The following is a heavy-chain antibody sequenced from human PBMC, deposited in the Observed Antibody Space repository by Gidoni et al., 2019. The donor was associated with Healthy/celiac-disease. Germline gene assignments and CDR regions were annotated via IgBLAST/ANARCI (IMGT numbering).Heavy chain of an antibody. CDR3: ARDRVVAATPRYSYGMDV. CDR1: GGSISSGGYA. J-gene: IGHJ6*02. CDR2: IYYSGIT. D-gene: IGHD2-15*01. Sequence: QVQLQESGPGLVKPSQTLSLTCTVAGGSISSGGYAWSWIRQHPGKGLEWIGYIYYSGITSYNPSLKSRVTISVDPSKNQFSLKLSSVTAADTAVYYCARDRVVAATPRYSYGMDVWGQGTTVTVSS. V-gene: IGHV4-31*03.